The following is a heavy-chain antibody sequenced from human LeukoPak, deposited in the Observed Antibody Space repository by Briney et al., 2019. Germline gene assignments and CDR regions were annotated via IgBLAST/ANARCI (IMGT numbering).Heavy chain of an antibody. D-gene: IGHD3-22*01. CDR2: IYYSGST. CDR3: ARRNYYDSTFHDY. CDR1: GGFITSYY. V-gene: IGHV4-59*08. Sequence: PSETLSLTCTVSGGFITSYYWSWIRQPPGKGLEWIGDIYYSGSTNYNPSFKSRVTISVDTSKNQFSLNVNSVTAADTAVYYCARRNYYDSTFHDYWGQGILVTVSS. J-gene: IGHJ4*02.